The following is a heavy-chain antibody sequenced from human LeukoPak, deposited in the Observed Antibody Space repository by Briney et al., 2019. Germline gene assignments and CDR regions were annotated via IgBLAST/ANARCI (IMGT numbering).Heavy chain of an antibody. J-gene: IGHJ2*01. Sequence: SVKVSCKASGGTFSSYAISWVRQAPGQGLEWMGRIIPIFGTANYAQKFQGRVTITTDESTSTAYMELSSLRSEDTAVYYCARVPWGPYWYFDLWGRGTLVTVSS. CDR2: IIPIFGTA. D-gene: IGHD7-27*01. V-gene: IGHV1-69*05. CDR1: GGTFSSYA. CDR3: ARVPWGPYWYFDL.